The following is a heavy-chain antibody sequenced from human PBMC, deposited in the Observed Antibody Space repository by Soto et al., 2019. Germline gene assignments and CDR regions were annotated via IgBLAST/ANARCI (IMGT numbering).Heavy chain of an antibody. CDR1: GGSFSGYY. D-gene: IGHD3-22*01. CDR3: ARARYYDSSGYLIRWYFDL. V-gene: IGHV4-34*01. CDR2: INHSGST. Sequence: QVQLQQWGAGLLKPSETLSLTCAVYGGSFSGYYWSWIRQPPGKGLEWIGEINHSGSTNYNPSLKSRVTISVDTSKNQFSLKLSSVTAADTAVYYCARARYYDSSGYLIRWYFDLWGRGTLVTVSS. J-gene: IGHJ2*01.